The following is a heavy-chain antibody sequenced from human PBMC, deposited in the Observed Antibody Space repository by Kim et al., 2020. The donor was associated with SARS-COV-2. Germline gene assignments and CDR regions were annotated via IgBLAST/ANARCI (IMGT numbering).Heavy chain of an antibody. CDR3: TKGLAYGDVSDY. D-gene: IGHD4-17*01. Sequence: DSDAPVKGRLTISKDDTKSTLYLQMTSLKAEATAVYYCTKGLAYGDVSDYWGQGTLVTVSS. J-gene: IGHJ4*02. V-gene: IGHV3-15*08.